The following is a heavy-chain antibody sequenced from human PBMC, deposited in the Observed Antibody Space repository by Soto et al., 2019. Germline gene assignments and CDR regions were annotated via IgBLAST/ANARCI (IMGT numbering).Heavy chain of an antibody. CDR3: VKDGSSGWPYFGDMDV. Sequence: QVQLVESGGGVVQPGRSLRLSCAASGFTFSSYGMHWVRQAPGKGLEWVAVILYDGSKKYYADSVKGRFTISRDNPKNTMYLQMSSLRVEDTALYYCVKDGSSGWPYFGDMDVWGRGTTVTVSS. CDR2: ILYDGSKK. V-gene: IGHV3-30*18. CDR1: GFTFSSYG. D-gene: IGHD6-19*01. J-gene: IGHJ6*02.